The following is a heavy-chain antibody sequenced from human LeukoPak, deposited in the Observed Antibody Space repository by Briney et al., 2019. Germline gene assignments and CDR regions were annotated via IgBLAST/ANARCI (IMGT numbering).Heavy chain of an antibody. J-gene: IGHJ4*02. CDR1: GGSISSSSYY. CDR3: ARDRHRYVTFGGVIVIHNYFDY. Sequence: PSETLSLTCTVSGGSISSSSYYWGWIRRPPGKGLEWIGSIYYSGSTYYNPSLKSRVTISVDTSKNQFSLKLSSVTAADTAVYYCARDRHRYVTFGGVIVIHNYFDYWGQGTLVTVSS. CDR2: IYYSGST. D-gene: IGHD3-16*02. V-gene: IGHV4-39*02.